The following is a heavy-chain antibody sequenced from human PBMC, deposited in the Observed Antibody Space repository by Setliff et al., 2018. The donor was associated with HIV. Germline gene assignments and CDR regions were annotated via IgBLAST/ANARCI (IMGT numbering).Heavy chain of an antibody. CDR3: ARDGEYQVLHYYYSGMDV. CDR1: GYTFTSYY. D-gene: IGHD2-2*01. V-gene: IGHV1-46*01. Sequence: ASVKVSCKASGYTFTSYYIHRVRQAPGQGLEWMGRINPSGGSTSYAQKFQGRVTMTRDTSTSTAYMDLRSLRSDDTAVYFCARDGEYQVLHYYYSGMDVWGQGTTVTVSS. J-gene: IGHJ6*02. CDR2: INPSGGST.